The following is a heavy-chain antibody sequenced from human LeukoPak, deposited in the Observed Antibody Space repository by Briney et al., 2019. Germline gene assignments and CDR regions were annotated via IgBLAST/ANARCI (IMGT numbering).Heavy chain of an antibody. D-gene: IGHD2-2*01. V-gene: IGHV3-7*03. CDR2: IKQDGSEK. Sequence: GGSLRLSCAASGFTFSSYWMSWVRQAPGKGLEWVANIKQDGSEKYYVDSVKGRFTISRDNAKNSLYLQMNSLRAEDTAVYYCASCCSSTSCYLGDYWGQGTLVTVSS. CDR1: GFTFSSYW. J-gene: IGHJ4*02. CDR3: ASCCSSTSCYLGDY.